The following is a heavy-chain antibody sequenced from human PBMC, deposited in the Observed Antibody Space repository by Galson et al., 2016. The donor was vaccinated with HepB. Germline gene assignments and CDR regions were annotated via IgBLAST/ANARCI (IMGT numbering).Heavy chain of an antibody. Sequence: SLRLSCAASGFTFSSYAMSWVRQAPGKGLEWVSAISGSGGSTYYADSVKGRFTISRDNSKNTLHLQMNSLRAEDTAVYYRAKGDGSGSYYHAAWGQGTLVTVSS. J-gene: IGHJ5*02. D-gene: IGHD3-10*01. CDR3: AKGDGSGSYYHAA. CDR2: ISGSGGST. CDR1: GFTFSSYA. V-gene: IGHV3-23*01.